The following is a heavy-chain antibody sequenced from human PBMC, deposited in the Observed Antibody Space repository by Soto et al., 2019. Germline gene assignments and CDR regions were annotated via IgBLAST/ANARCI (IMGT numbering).Heavy chain of an antibody. D-gene: IGHD6-19*01. V-gene: IGHV3-48*02. CDR2: ISSSSAAI. CDR1: GFTLSTYD. CDR3: ARGAVAGLYFFDY. Sequence: EVQLVESGGGLVQPGGSLRLSCAASGFTLSTYDMNWVRQAPGKGLQWVSYISSSSAAIVYADSVKGRITISRDNAKNSLYLQMNSLRDEETAVYYCARGAVAGLYFFDYWGQGILVTVSS. J-gene: IGHJ4*02.